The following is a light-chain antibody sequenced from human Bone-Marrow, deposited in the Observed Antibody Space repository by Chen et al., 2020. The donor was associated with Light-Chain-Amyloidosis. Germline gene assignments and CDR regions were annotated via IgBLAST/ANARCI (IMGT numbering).Light chain of an antibody. CDR1: DLPTKY. CDR2: RDT. Sequence: SYERTQPPSVSVSPGQTARITCSGDDLPTKYAYWYQQKPGQAPVLVIHRDTERPSGISERFSGSSSGTTATLTISGVQAEDEADYHCQSVDSSGTYEVIFGGGTKLTVL. CDR3: QSVDSSGTYEVI. J-gene: IGLJ2*01. V-gene: IGLV3-25*03.